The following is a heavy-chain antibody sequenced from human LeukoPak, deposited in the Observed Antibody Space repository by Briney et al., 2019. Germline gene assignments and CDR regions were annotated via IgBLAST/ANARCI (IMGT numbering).Heavy chain of an antibody. D-gene: IGHD4-17*01. Sequence: PGGSLRLSCAASGFTSSTYWIHWVRHAPGKGLMWVSRINSDGSSTSYADSVKGRFTISRDNAKNTVYLHMNSLKVEDTAVYYCARSYYGDYEDFWGQGNLVAVSS. CDR2: INSDGSST. V-gene: IGHV3-74*01. CDR3: ARSYYGDYEDF. CDR1: GFTSSTYW. J-gene: IGHJ4*02.